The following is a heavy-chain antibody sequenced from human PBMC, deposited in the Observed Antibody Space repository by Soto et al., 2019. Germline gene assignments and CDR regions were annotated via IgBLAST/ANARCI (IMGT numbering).Heavy chain of an antibody. CDR3: AREKAIEVAGTPFDY. Sequence: QVQLQESGPGLVKPSETLSLTCTVSGGSISSYYWSWIRQPPGQGLEWIGYIYNSGRNIYNPSLTRRVTLLVDTSKNHFSLRLCSVTASDTAVYYCAREKAIEVAGTPFDYWGQGTLVTVSS. J-gene: IGHJ4*02. CDR2: IYNSGRN. V-gene: IGHV4-59*01. CDR1: GGSISSYY. D-gene: IGHD6-19*01.